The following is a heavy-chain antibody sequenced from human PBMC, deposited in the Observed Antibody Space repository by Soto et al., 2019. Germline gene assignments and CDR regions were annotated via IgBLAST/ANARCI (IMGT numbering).Heavy chain of an antibody. CDR2: IYSGGST. CDR1: GFTGSDHY. Sequence: SLRVWWGALGFTGSDHYVLWISQAPGKGLGWVSVIYSGGSTYYADSVKGRFTISRHNSKNTLYLQMNSLRAEDTAVYYCAVPGDLEYFQHWGQGTLVTVSS. D-gene: IGHD2-21*02. V-gene: IGHV3-53*04. J-gene: IGHJ1*01. CDR3: AVPGDLEYFQH.